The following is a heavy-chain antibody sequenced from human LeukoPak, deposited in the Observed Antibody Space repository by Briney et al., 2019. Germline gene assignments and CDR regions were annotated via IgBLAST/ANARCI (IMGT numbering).Heavy chain of an antibody. CDR1: GFTFSNYW. CDR3: ARWGYSNNWYYLDY. D-gene: IGHD6-13*01. J-gene: IGHJ4*02. V-gene: IGHV3-7*04. Sequence: PGVSLRLSCTASGFTFSNYWMSWVRQAPGKGLEWVANIKPDGSEKYYVDSAKGRFTISRDNAKTSVYLQMNSLRAEDAAVYYCARWGYSNNWYYLDYWGQGTLVAVSS. CDR2: IKPDGSEK.